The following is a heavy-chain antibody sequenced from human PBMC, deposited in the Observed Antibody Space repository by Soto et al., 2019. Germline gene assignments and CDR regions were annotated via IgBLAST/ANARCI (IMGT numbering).Heavy chain of an antibody. J-gene: IGHJ6*03. D-gene: IGHD6-19*01. CDR3: AREAPNSSGWYKLYYYYYYMDV. Sequence: EVQLVESGGGLVQPGGSLRLSCAASGFTFSSYWMSWVRQAPGKGLEWVANIKQDGSEKYYVDSVKGRFTISRDNAKNSLYLQMNSLRDEDTAVYYCAREAPNSSGWYKLYYYYYYMDVWGKGTTVTVSS. CDR1: GFTFSSYW. V-gene: IGHV3-7*01. CDR2: IKQDGSEK.